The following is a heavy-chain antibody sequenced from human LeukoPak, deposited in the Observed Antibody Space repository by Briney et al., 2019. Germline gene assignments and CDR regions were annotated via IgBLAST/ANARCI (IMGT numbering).Heavy chain of an antibody. Sequence: SETLSLTCAVYGGSFSGYYWSWIRQPPGGGLEWIGEINHSGSTKYNPSLKSRVTISVDASKTQFSLKLNSVTAADTAVYYCARGSRELYYFDYWGQGTLVTVSS. CDR1: GGSFSGYY. D-gene: IGHD1-7*01. J-gene: IGHJ4*02. CDR2: INHSGST. CDR3: ARGSRELYYFDY. V-gene: IGHV4-34*01.